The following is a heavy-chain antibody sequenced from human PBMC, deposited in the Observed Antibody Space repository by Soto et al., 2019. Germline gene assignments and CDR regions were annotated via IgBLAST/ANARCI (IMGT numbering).Heavy chain of an antibody. J-gene: IGHJ6*01. CDR1: GFNFSSYG. V-gene: IGHV3-30*18. CDR2: ISYDGSNK. Sequence: GGSLRLSCAASGFNFSSYGMHWVRQAPGKGLEWVAVISYDGSNKYYADSVKGRFTISRDNSKNTLYLQMNSLRAEDTAVYYCAKEIPYCTNGVCYDYYYGMDVWAQGTTVTVSS. D-gene: IGHD2-8*01. CDR3: AKEIPYCTNGVCYDYYYGMDV.